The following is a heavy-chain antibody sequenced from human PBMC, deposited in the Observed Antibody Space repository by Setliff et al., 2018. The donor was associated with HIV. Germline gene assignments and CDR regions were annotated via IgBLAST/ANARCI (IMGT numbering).Heavy chain of an antibody. CDR2: INRSGGTT. D-gene: IGHD3-10*01. J-gene: IGHJ5*02. V-gene: IGHV1-46*01. CDR1: GYTFTSYS. Sequence: ASVKVSCKASGYTFTSYSMHWVRQAPGQGLEWMGIINRSGGTTNYAQKFQGRVTITRDTSAKIAYMELSSLTSEDTAVYYCATDPTSRAYGSGSFGWLDPWGQGTLVTVS. CDR3: ATDPTSRAYGSGSFGWLDP.